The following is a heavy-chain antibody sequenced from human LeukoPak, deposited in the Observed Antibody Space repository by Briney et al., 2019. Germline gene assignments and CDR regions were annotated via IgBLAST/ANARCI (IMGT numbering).Heavy chain of an antibody. V-gene: IGHV1-2*02. D-gene: IGHD6-19*01. Sequence: ASVKVSCKASGYTFSDYYIHWVRQAPGQGLEWMGWINPNNGGTNSAQKFQGRVTMTRDTSISTAYMELNRLRSDDTAVYYCARVFEIGYSSGWSDYWGQGTLDTVSS. CDR2: INPNNGGT. CDR3: ARVFEIGYSSGWSDY. CDR1: GYTFSDYY. J-gene: IGHJ4*02.